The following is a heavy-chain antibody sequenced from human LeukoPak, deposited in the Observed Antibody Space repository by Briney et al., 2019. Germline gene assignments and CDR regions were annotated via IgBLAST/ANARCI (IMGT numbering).Heavy chain of an antibody. Sequence: ASVKVSCKASGYTFTRYAISWVRQAPGQGLEWMGWISAHNGNTNYAQKLQGRVTMTTDTSTSTAYMELRSLRSDDTAVYYCAREGGEAVAGAYFFDYRGQGTLVSVSS. J-gene: IGHJ4*02. CDR1: GYTFTRYA. CDR3: AREGGEAVAGAYFFDY. D-gene: IGHD6-19*01. CDR2: ISAHNGNT. V-gene: IGHV1-18*01.